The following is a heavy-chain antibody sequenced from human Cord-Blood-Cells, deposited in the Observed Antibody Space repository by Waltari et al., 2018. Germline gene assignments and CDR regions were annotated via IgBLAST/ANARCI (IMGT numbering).Heavy chain of an antibody. CDR2: INAGNGNT. Sequence: QVQLVQSGAEVKKPGASVKVSCKASGYTFTSYAMHWVRQAPGQRLEWMGWINAGNGNTKYSQRFQGRVTITRDTSASTAYMKLSSLRSEDTAVYYCARSPDTYYYDSSGSLDYWGQGTLVTVSS. CDR1: GYTFTSYA. V-gene: IGHV1-3*01. D-gene: IGHD3-22*01. CDR3: ARSPDTYYYDSSGSLDY. J-gene: IGHJ4*02.